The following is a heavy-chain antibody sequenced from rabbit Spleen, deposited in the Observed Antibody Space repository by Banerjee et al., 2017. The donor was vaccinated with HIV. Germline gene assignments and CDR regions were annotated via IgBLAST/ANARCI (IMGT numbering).Heavy chain of an antibody. Sequence: QEQLVESGGGLVQPGGSLTLSCKASGFDFSRFGVSWVRQAPGKGLEWIGYIDPIFGGTYYASWVNGRFTISSHNAQNTLFLQLNSLTVADTATYFCARETWGATGNYGLWGQGTLVTVS. J-gene: IGHJ3*01. D-gene: IGHD7-1*01. CDR2: IDPIFGGT. CDR1: GFDFSRFG. CDR3: ARETWGATGNYGL. V-gene: IGHV1S47*01.